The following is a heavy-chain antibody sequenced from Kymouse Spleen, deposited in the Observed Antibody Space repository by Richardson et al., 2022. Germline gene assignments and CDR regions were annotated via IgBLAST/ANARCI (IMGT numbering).Heavy chain of an antibody. Sequence: QLQLQESGPGLVKPSETLSLTCTVSGGSISSSSYYWGWIRQPPGKGLEWIGSIYYSGSTYYNPSLKSRVTISVDTSKNQFSLKLSSVTAADTAVYYCARKGSSWYFGYYYYGMDVWGQGTTVTVSS. V-gene: IGHV4-39*01. CDR3: ARKGSSWYFGYYYYGMDV. J-gene: IGHJ6*02. CDR2: IYYSGST. CDR1: GGSISSSSYY. D-gene: IGHD6-13*01.